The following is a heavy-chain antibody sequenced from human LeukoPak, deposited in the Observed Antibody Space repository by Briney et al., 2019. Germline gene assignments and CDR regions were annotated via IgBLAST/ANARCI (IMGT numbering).Heavy chain of an antibody. D-gene: IGHD3-22*01. CDR1: GGSISSGGYS. CDR3: ARTVPYDSSGEIMDY. Sequence: SQTLSLTCAVSGGSISSGGYSWSWIRQPPGKGLEWIGYIYHSGSTYYNPSLKSRVTISVDRSKNQFSLKLSSVTAADTAVYYCARTVPYDSSGEIMDYWGQGTLVTVSS. CDR2: IYHSGST. V-gene: IGHV4-30-2*01. J-gene: IGHJ4*02.